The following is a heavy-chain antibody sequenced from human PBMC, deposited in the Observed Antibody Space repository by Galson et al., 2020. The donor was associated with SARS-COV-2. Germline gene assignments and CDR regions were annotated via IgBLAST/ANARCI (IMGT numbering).Heavy chain of an antibody. J-gene: IGHJ6*02. CDR3: ARGLEPHFYYYGMDV. D-gene: IGHD1-1*01. Sequence: SVKVSCTASGGTFSSYAFHWVRQAPGQGPEWMGGIIPVFGTAKYAHNFQGRLTIAADESTSTAYMELSSLRSEDTALYYCARGLEPHFYYYGMDVGGQGTTVTVSS. CDR1: GGTFSSYA. CDR2: IIPVFGTA. V-gene: IGHV1-69*13.